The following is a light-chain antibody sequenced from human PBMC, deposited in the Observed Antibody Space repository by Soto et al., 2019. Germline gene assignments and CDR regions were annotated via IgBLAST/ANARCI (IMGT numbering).Light chain of an antibody. CDR1: SSDGGGYNY. J-gene: IGLJ2*01. V-gene: IGLV2-8*01. Sequence: QSALTQPPSASGSPGQSVTISCTGTSSDGGGYNYVSWYQQHPGKAPKFMIYEVSKRPSGVPDRFSGSKSGNTASLTVSGLQADDEADYYCSSYAGSNNPVIFGGGTQLTVL. CDR3: SSYAGSNNPVI. CDR2: EVS.